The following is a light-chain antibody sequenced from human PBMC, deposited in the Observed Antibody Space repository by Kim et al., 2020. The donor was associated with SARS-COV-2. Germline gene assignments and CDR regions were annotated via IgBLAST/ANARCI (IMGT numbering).Light chain of an antibody. J-gene: IGLJ2*01. V-gene: IGLV3-19*01. CDR3: NSRDSNDDVV. Sequence: ALGQTVRTTCEGDSLRSYYATWYQQKPGKAPILVIYGKNNRPSGIPDRFSGSSSGNSASLTISGTQAGDEADYYCNSRDSNDDVVFGGGTQLTVL. CDR1: SLRSYY. CDR2: GKN.